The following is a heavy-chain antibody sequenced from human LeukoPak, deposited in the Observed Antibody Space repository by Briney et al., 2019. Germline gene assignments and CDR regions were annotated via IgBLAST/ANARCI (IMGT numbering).Heavy chain of an antibody. CDR2: MNPDSGNT. CDR3: ARDLGASRGIDY. Sequence: GASVKVSCKASGYTFTSYDINWVRQATGQGLEWMGWMNPDSGNTGYAQKFQGRVTMTRNTSISTAYMELSSLRSDDTAVYYCARDLGASRGIDYWGQGTLVTVSS. D-gene: IGHD3-10*01. V-gene: IGHV1-8*01. J-gene: IGHJ4*02. CDR1: GYTFTSYD.